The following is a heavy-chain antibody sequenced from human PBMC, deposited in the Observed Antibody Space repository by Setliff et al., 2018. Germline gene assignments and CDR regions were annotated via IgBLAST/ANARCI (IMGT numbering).Heavy chain of an antibody. CDR3: ARDLGYCSRTSCHGDWFDP. CDR2: INTNTGNP. CDR1: GGTFSRYA. Sequence: GASVKVSCKASGGTFSRYAINWVRQAPGQGLEWMGWINTNTGNPTYAQGFTGRFVFSLDTSVSTAYLQISSLKPEDTAVYYCARDLGYCSRTSCHGDWFDPWGQGTLVTVSS. J-gene: IGHJ5*02. D-gene: IGHD2-2*01. V-gene: IGHV7-4-1*02.